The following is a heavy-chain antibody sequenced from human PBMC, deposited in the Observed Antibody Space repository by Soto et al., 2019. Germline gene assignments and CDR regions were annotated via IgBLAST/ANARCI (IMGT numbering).Heavy chain of an antibody. CDR3: ARAVGPFDY. CDR2: IWYDGSHK. D-gene: IGHD1-26*01. CDR1: GFTFSTYG. Sequence: QVQLVESGGGVVQPGRSLRLSCAASGFTFSTYGMHWVRQAPGTGLEWVAVIWYDGSHKDYADSVKGRFTISRDNSKNTQYLQMNSLRVEDTGVYYCARAVGPFDYWGQGTLVAVSS. V-gene: IGHV3-33*01. J-gene: IGHJ4*02.